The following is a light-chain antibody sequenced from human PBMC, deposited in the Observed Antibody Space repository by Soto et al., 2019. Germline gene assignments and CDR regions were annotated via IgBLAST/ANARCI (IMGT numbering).Light chain of an antibody. CDR3: NSYTGSSTYV. CDR1: SSDVGSYNR. Sequence: QSALTQPRSVSGSPGQSVTISCTGTSSDVGSYNRVSWYQQPPGAAPKLMIYEVSNRPSGVPDRFSGSKSGNTASLTISGLQAEDEADYYCNSYTGSSTYVFGTGTRSPS. J-gene: IGLJ1*01. CDR2: EVS. V-gene: IGLV2-18*02.